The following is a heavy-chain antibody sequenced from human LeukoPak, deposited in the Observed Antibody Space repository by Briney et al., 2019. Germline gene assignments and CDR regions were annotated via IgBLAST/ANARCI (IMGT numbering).Heavy chain of an antibody. CDR1: GFTFSSYS. J-gene: IGHJ6*04. CDR3: AELGITMIGGV. Sequence: GGSLRLSCAASGFTFSSYSMNWVRQAPGKGLEWVSYISSSGSTIYYADSVKGRFTISRDNPKNSLCLQMNSLRAEDTAVYYCAELGITMIGGVWGKGTTVTISS. CDR2: ISSSGSTI. V-gene: IGHV3-48*04. D-gene: IGHD3-10*02.